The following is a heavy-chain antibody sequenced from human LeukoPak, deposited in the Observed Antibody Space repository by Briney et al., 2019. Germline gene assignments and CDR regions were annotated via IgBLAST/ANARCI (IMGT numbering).Heavy chain of an antibody. J-gene: IGHJ5*02. D-gene: IGHD4-17*01. CDR3: ARHSTRYGDYRAPFDP. Sequence: PSETLSLTCTVSGGSISSSSYYWGWIRQPPGNGLDYIGSIYYSGTTYYSPSLKSRVTISLDTSKNQFSLKLSSVTAADTAVYYCARHSTRYGDYRAPFDPWGQGTLVTVSS. V-gene: IGHV4-39*01. CDR2: IYYSGTT. CDR1: GGSISSSSYY.